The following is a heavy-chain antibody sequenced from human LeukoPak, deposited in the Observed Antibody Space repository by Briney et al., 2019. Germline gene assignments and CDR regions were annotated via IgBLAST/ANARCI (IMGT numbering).Heavy chain of an antibody. CDR3: ARDVSSSSDFDY. V-gene: IGHV1-69*13. J-gene: IGHJ4*02. Sequence: SVKVSCKASGGTFSSYAISWVRQAPGQGLEWMGGIIPIFGTANYAQKFQGRVTITADESTSTVYMELSSLRSEDTAVYYCARDVSSSSDFDYWGQGTLVTVSS. CDR2: IIPIFGTA. CDR1: GGTFSSYA. D-gene: IGHD6-13*01.